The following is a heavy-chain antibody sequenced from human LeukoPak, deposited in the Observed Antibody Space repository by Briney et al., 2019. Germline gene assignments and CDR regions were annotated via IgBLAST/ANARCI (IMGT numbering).Heavy chain of an antibody. CDR2: IYTSGST. Sequence: SETLSLTCTVSGGSISNYYWSWIRQPPGKGLEWIGYIYTSGSTNYNPSLKSRVTISVDTSKNQFSLKLSSVTAADTAVYYCARNSIEQQLAFDYWGQGTLVTVSS. CDR1: GGSISNYY. D-gene: IGHD6-13*01. CDR3: ARNSIEQQLAFDY. J-gene: IGHJ4*02. V-gene: IGHV4-4*09.